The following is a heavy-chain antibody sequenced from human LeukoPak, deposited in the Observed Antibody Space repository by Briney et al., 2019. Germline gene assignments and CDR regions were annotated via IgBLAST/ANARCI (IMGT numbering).Heavy chain of an antibody. D-gene: IGHD6-6*01. CDR3: ARPSIAARDFDY. Sequence: PSETLSLTCTVSGGSISSSSYYWGWLRQPPGKGLEWIGSIYYSGNTYYNPSLKSRVTISVDTSKNQFSLKLSSVTAADTAVYYCARPSIAARDFDYWGQGALVTVSS. V-gene: IGHV4-39*01. CDR2: IYYSGNT. CDR1: GGSISSSSYY. J-gene: IGHJ4*02.